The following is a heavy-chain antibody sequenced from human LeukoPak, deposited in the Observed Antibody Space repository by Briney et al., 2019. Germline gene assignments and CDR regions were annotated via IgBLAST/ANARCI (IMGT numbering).Heavy chain of an antibody. CDR2: IYYSGST. J-gene: IGHJ6*02. D-gene: IGHD3-16*01. CDR1: GGSISSYY. CDR3: ATGSLGIDYYYYGMDV. V-gene: IGHV4-59*01. Sequence: SETLSLTCTVSGGSISSYYWSWIRQPPGKGLEWIGYIYYSGSTNYNPSLKSRVTISVDTSKNQFSLKLSSVTAADTAVYYCATGSLGIDYYYYGMDVWGQGTTVTASS.